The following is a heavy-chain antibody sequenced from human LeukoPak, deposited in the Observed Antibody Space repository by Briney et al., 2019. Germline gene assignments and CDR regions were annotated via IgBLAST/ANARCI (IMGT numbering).Heavy chain of an antibody. Sequence: PGGSLRLSCAASGYTFSSYAMSWVRQAPGKGLEWVSGISGRDASSGSDASTDYADSVKGRFTISRDTSSDTVSLQMNSLRVEDTAVYYCARDRINMMVLGHDSGLDFWGQGTLVTVSS. CDR2: ISGRDASSGSDAST. J-gene: IGHJ4*02. CDR3: ARDRINMMVLGHDSGLDF. D-gene: IGHD3-22*01. V-gene: IGHV3-48*03. CDR1: GYTFSSYA.